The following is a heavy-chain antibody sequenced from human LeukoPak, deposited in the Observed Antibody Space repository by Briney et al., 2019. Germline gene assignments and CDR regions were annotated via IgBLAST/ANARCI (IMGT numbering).Heavy chain of an antibody. V-gene: IGHV3-30-3*01. J-gene: IGHJ4*02. CDR2: ISFDGGHK. D-gene: IGHD6-13*01. CDR1: GFTFSMSA. Sequence: GGSLRLSCATSGFTFSMSAMHWVRLAPGKGLDWVAVISFDGGHKFYADSVKGRFSISRDNSKNTLYLQMNSLGLDDTAVYFCARGRAGIAAAGFDYWGQGTLVTVSS. CDR3: ARGRAGIAAAGFDY.